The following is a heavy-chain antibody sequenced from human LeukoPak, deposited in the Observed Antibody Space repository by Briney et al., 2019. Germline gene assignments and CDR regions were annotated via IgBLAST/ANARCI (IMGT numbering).Heavy chain of an antibody. CDR3: ARRPDSPLDD. J-gene: IGHJ4*01. CDR1: GGSISGNY. Sequence: PSETLSLTCTVSGGSISGNYCSWIWKPPGPGLECIGYIYYNGKTNYNPSLKSRVTISVDTSKNQFSLKLSSVTAADTAMYYCARRPDSPLDDWGQGTLVTVSS. CDR2: IYYNGKT. V-gene: IGHV4-59*12. D-gene: IGHD2-15*01.